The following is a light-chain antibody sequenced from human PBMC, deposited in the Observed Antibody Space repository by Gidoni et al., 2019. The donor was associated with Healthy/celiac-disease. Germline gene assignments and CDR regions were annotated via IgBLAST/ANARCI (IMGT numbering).Light chain of an antibody. V-gene: IGKV3-11*01. Sequence: EIVLTQSPATLSLSPGERATLSCRASQSVSSYLAWYQQKPGQAPRLLIYDASNRATGIPARFSGSGSGTDFTLTISSLEPEDFAVYYCQQRSNWAPGTFXQXTKLEIK. CDR1: QSVSSY. CDR3: QQRSNWAPGT. J-gene: IGKJ2*01. CDR2: DAS.